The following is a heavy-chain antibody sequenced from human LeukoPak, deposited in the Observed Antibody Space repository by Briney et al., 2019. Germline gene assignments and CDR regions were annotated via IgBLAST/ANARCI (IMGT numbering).Heavy chain of an antibody. CDR1: GFTFSSYA. CDR2: ISGSGHST. CDR3: AKVGIVGATKTYFDY. Sequence: GGSLRLSCAASGFTFSSYAMSWVRQAPGKGLEWVSAISGSGHSTCYADSVKGRFTISRDNSKNTLYLQMNSLRAEDTAIYYCAKVGIVGATKTYFDYWGQGTLVTVSS. V-gene: IGHV3-23*01. D-gene: IGHD1-26*01. J-gene: IGHJ4*02.